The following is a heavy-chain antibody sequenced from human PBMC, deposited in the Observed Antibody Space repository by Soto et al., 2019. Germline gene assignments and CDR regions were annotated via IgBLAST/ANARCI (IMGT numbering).Heavy chain of an antibody. CDR1: GFTFSSYA. CDR3: ARTTTTKSRDY. J-gene: IGHJ4*02. CDR2: ISVTGSGT. Sequence: EVQLLESGGGLVQPGGSLGLSCAASGFTFSSYAMSWVRQAPGKGLEYVSSISVTGSGTYYADSVKGRFTISRDNSKNTLYLQMNSLRVEDTAVYYCARTTTTKSRDYWGQGTLVTVSS. V-gene: IGHV3-23*01. D-gene: IGHD4-17*01.